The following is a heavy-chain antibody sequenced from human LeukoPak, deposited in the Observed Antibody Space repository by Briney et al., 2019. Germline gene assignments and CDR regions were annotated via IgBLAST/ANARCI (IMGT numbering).Heavy chain of an antibody. J-gene: IGHJ4*02. D-gene: IGHD2-8*01. Sequence: PSETLSLTCIVSGASIRSYDWSWIRQPAGKGLEWVGRIGRIYTSGNTNYNPSLKSRVTMSLGTSKNQFSLKLSSVTAADTAVYYCSRENGAFSPFGYWGQGILVTV. CDR1: GASIRSYD. CDR2: IYTSGNT. V-gene: IGHV4-4*07. CDR3: SRENGAFSPFGY.